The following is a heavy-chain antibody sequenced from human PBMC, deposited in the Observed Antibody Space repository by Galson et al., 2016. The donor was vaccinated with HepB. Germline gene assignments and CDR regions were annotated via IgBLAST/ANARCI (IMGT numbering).Heavy chain of an antibody. J-gene: IGHJ4*02. CDR3: ARRIHVEMATVVSFYFDY. D-gene: IGHD5-24*01. Sequence: SETLSLTCTVSGGSVSSGTYYWTWIRQPPGKGLEWIGDIYFSGSTNYNPSLKSRVTIAIDTSKKQISLKLSSVTAADTAVYYCARRIHVEMATVVSFYFDYWGQGTLVTVSS. V-gene: IGHV4-61*01. CDR2: IYFSGST. CDR1: GGSVSSGTYY.